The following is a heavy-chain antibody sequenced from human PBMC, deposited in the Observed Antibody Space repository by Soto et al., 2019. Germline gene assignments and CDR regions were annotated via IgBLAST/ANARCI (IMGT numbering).Heavy chain of an antibody. CDR1: GFTFSSYS. J-gene: IGHJ6*03. CDR3: AREIGMGAARPDHYYYYYMDV. D-gene: IGHD6-6*01. Sequence: GGSLRLSCAASGFTFSSYSMNWVRQAPGKGLEWVSSISSSSSYIYYADSVKGRFTISRDNAKNSLYLQMNSLRAEDTAVYYCAREIGMGAARPDHYYYYYMDVWGKGTTVTVSS. V-gene: IGHV3-21*01. CDR2: ISSSSSYI.